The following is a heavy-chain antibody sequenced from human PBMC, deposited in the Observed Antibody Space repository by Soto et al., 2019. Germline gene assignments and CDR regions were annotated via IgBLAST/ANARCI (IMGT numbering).Heavy chain of an antibody. CDR3: ARDLLPGAGPSWVANRLDP. D-gene: IGHD6-13*01. CDR2: ISYDGNSY. V-gene: IGHV3-30-3*01. Sequence: QVQLVESGGGVVQPGMSLRLSCTASGFIFSSYAMFWVRQAPGEGLEWLAVISYDGNSYYYTDSVMGRFTISRDNSKNTLYLQMNNLRAEDTALYYCARDLLPGAGPSWVANRLDPWGQGTLVTVSS. J-gene: IGHJ5*02. CDR1: GFIFSSYA.